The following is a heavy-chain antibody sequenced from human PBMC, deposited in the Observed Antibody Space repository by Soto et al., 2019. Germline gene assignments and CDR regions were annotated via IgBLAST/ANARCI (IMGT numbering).Heavy chain of an antibody. CDR1: GYTFTGYY. Sequence: SVKVSCMASGYTFTGYYIHWVRQAPGQGLEWMGWINPNSGGTTYAQRFQNRLTMTRDRSTRTVYMEQSKLRPDETAVYYCARAVGYCSSGSCYRFDYWGQGTLVTVSS. J-gene: IGHJ4*02. D-gene: IGHD2-15*01. V-gene: IGHV1-2*02. CDR3: ARAVGYCSSGSCYRFDY. CDR2: INPNSGGT.